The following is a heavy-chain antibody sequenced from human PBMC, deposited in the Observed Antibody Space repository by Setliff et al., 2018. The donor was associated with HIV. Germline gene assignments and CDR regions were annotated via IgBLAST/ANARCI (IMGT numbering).Heavy chain of an antibody. V-gene: IGHV4-34*01. J-gene: IGHJ3*02. D-gene: IGHD3-22*01. Sequence: PSETLSLTCGVSGGSFSDYHWTWIRQSPGKGLEWIGEVSDSGTTNYNPSLKSRVNISVDTSKNQFSLKLSSVTAADTAVYYCARDKGRPHYYDDTGYYRSDTFDIWGHGAMVTVSS. CDR3: ARDKGRPHYYDDTGYYRSDTFDI. CDR2: VSDSGTT. CDR1: GGSFSDYH.